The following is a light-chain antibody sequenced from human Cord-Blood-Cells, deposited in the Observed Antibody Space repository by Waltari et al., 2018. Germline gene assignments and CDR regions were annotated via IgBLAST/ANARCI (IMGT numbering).Light chain of an antibody. J-gene: IGLJ2*01. V-gene: IGLV2-23*01. CDR1: SSDVGSYNL. Sequence: QSALTQPASVSGSPGQSITISCTGTSSDVGSYNLVSWYQQHPCKAPKLMIYEGSKLPSGVSNRFSGSKSGNTASLTISGLQAEDEADYYCCSYAGSNVVFGGGTKLTVL. CDR2: EGS. CDR3: CSYAGSNVV.